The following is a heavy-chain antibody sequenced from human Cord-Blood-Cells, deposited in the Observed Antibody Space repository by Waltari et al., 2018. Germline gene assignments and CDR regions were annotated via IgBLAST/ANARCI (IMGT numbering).Heavy chain of an antibody. CDR2: INHSGST. J-gene: IGHJ6*02. CDR3: ARGYCSSTSCYYYYYYGMDV. V-gene: IGHV4-34*01. CDR1: GGSFSGYY. D-gene: IGHD2-2*01. Sequence: QQWGAGLLKPSETLSLTCAVYGGSFSGYYWSWIRQPPGKGLEWIGEINHSGSTNYNPSLKSRVTISVDTPKNQFSLKLSSVTAADTAVYYCARGYCSSTSCYYYYYYGMDVWRQGTTVTVSS.